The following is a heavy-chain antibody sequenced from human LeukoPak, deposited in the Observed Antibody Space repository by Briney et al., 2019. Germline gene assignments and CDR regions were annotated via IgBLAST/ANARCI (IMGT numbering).Heavy chain of an antibody. CDR3: ARSRYDYIWGIDY. CDR1: GFTFSSYG. J-gene: IGHJ4*02. D-gene: IGHD3-16*01. Sequence: GGTLRLSCAASGFTFSSYGMSWVRQAPGKGLEWVSAISGSSSSTYYADSVKGRFTISRDNSKNTLYLQMNSLRDEDTAVFYCARSRYDYIWGIDYWGQGTLVTISS. CDR2: ISGSSSST. V-gene: IGHV3-23*01.